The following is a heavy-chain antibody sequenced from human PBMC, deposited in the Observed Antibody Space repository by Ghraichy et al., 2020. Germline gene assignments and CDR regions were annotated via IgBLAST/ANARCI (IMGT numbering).Heavy chain of an antibody. CDR1: GYTFTDYH. D-gene: IGHD6-19*01. V-gene: IGHV1-2*02. J-gene: IGHJ4*02. Sequence: ASVKVSCKASGYTFTDYHMHWVRQAPGQGLEWMGWINLNNGGTGYAENFQGRVTMTGDTSINTAYMDLSRLRSDDTAMYYCARGPLEYSSAHPSDWGQGTLVTVSS. CDR2: INLNNGGT. CDR3: ARGPLEYSSAHPSD.